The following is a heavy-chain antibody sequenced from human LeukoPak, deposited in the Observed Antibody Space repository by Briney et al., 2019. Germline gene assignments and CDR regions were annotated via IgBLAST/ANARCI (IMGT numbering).Heavy chain of an antibody. D-gene: IGHD3-3*01. V-gene: IGHV1-8*01. Sequence: ASVKVSCKASGYTFTSHDFHWVRQATGQGLEWMGWMSPSSDNTAYAQKFQGRLNMTRDTSITTVYMELSSLRSEDTAVYYCARAPRSASNMDVWGKGTTVTISS. CDR1: GYTFTSHD. CDR2: MSPSSDNT. J-gene: IGHJ6*03. CDR3: ARAPRSASNMDV.